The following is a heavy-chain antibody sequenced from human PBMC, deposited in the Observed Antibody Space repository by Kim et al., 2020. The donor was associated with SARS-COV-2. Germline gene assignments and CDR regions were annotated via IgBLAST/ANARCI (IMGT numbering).Heavy chain of an antibody. Sequence: GGSLRLSCAASGFTFNDYYMSWIRQAPGKGLEWVSDISCNSSSTDYADSVKGRFTISRDNAKNSLYLQMNSLRTEDTAVYYCARFCLDYVWGRYRVYDY. CDR2: ISCNSSST. V-gene: IGHV3-11*03. CDR1: GFTFNDYY. D-gene: IGHD3-16*02. CDR3: ARFCLDYVWGRYRVYDY. J-gene: IGHJ6*01.